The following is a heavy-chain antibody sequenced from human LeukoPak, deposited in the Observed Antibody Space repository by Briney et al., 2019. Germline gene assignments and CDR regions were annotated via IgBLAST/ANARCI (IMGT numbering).Heavy chain of an antibody. Sequence: GGSLRVSCAASGFTFSSYWMHWVRQAPGKGLVWVSRINTDGSRTSYADPVKGRFTISRDNAKNTLFLQMNSLRAEDTAVYYCARVRSGSYNWFDPWGQGTLVTVSS. CDR3: ARVRSGSYNWFDP. J-gene: IGHJ5*02. CDR1: GFTFSSYW. V-gene: IGHV3-74*01. D-gene: IGHD1-26*01. CDR2: INTDGSRT.